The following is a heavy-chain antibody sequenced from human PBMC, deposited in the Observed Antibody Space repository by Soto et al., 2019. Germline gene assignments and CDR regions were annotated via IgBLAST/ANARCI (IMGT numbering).Heavy chain of an antibody. V-gene: IGHV4-34*01. CDR1: GGSFSGYY. D-gene: IGHD6-13*01. J-gene: IGHJ6*02. Sequence: SQTLSLTCAVYGGSFSGYYWSWIRQPPGKGLEWIGEINHSGSSNYNPSLKSRVTISVDTSKNQFSLKLSSVTAADTAVYYCASGLAAAGLNYYYYYGMDVWGQGTTVTVSS. CDR3: ASGLAAAGLNYYYYYGMDV. CDR2: INHSGSS.